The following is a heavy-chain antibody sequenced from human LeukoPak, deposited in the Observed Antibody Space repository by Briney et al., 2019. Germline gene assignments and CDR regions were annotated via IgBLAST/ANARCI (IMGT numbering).Heavy chain of an antibody. CDR1: GGSISSYY. Sequence: PSGTLSLTCSFSGGSISSYYWSWIRQPPGKGLEWIGYIYYIGSTSYNPSLKSRVTISVDTSKNQFSLKLSSVTAADTAVYYCARGGYYMDVWGKGTTVTVSS. J-gene: IGHJ6*03. V-gene: IGHV4-59*12. CDR2: IYYIGST. CDR3: ARGGYYMDV.